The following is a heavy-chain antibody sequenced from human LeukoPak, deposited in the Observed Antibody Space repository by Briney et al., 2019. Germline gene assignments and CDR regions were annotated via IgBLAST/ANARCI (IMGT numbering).Heavy chain of an antibody. CDR2: INPNSGGT. Sequence: ASVKVSCKASGYTFTDYYMHWVRQAPGQGLEWMGWINPNSGGTNYAQKFQGRVTMTRDTSISTAYMELSRLRSDDTAVYYCARAPRQYSSWSSPFDYWGQGTLVTVSS. J-gene: IGHJ4*02. V-gene: IGHV1-2*02. CDR3: ARAPRQYSSWSSPFDY. D-gene: IGHD3-22*01. CDR1: GYTFTDYY.